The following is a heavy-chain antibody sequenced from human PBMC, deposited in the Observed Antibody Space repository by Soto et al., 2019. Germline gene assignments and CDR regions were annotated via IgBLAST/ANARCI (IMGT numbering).Heavy chain of an antibody. J-gene: IGHJ5*02. CDR3: ARDRYCSSTSCYLPDWFDP. V-gene: IGHV3-48*01. CDR2: ISSSSSTI. CDR1: GFTFSSYS. D-gene: IGHD2-2*01. Sequence: GGALRLSCAASGFTFSSYSMNWVRQAPGKGLEWVSYISSSSSTIYYADSVKGRFTISRDNAKNSLYLQMNSLRAEDTAVYYCARDRYCSSTSCYLPDWFDPWGQGTLVTVSS.